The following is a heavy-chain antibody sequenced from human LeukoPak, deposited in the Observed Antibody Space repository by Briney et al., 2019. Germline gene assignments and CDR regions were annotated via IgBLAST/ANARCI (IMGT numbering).Heavy chain of an antibody. V-gene: IGHV3-33*08. CDR1: GFTFSTFA. D-gene: IGHD3-10*01. J-gene: IGHJ3*02. Sequence: GRSLRLSCAASGFTFSTFAMHWVRQAPGRGLEWVAVIWYDGSNKYYADSVKGRFTISRDNSKNTLYLQMNSLRAEDTAVYYCARGPNYYGSGIPDAFDIWGQGTMVTVSS. CDR2: IWYDGSNK. CDR3: ARGPNYYGSGIPDAFDI.